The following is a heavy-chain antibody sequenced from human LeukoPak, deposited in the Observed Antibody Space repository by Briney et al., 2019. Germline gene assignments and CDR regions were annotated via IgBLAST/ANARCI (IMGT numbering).Heavy chain of an antibody. Sequence: QAGGSLRLSCAGSGFTFSSYAMSWVRQAPGKGLEWVSAISGSGGSTYYADSVKGRFTISRDNSKNTLYLQMNSLRAEDTAVYYCAKDKTRVVPAAIRQGAYFDYWGQGTLVTVSS. CDR3: AKDKTRVVPAAIRQGAYFDY. CDR2: ISGSGGST. J-gene: IGHJ4*02. CDR1: GFTFSSYA. V-gene: IGHV3-23*01. D-gene: IGHD2-2*02.